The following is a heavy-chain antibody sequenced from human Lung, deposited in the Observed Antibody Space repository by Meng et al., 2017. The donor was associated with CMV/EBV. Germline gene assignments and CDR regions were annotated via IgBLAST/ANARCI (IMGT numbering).Heavy chain of an antibody. Sequence: GGSLRLSCAASGFTFSTYWMSWVRQAPGRGLEWVANINQGGSEKYYVASVMGRFTVSRDNAKNSLYLQMNSLRAEDTAIYYCATGSSGFFDNWGQGALVTVSS. D-gene: IGHD3-22*01. J-gene: IGHJ4*02. CDR1: GFTFSTYW. CDR3: ATGSSGFFDN. V-gene: IGHV3-7*01. CDR2: INQGGSEK.